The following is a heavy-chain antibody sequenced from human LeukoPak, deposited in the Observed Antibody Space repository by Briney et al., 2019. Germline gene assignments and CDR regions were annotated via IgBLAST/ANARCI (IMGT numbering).Heavy chain of an antibody. V-gene: IGHV1-2*02. CDR3: ARDSSDILTGYYHF. D-gene: IGHD3-9*01. CDR2: INPNSGRT. J-gene: IGHJ4*02. Sequence: ASVKVFCKTSGYTFNDYYLHWVRQAPGQGLEWMGWINPNSGRTNYAPKFQGRVTLTTDTSISTAYMELSSLISGEPALYCCARDSSDILTGYYHFWGQGTLVTDSS. CDR1: GYTFNDYY.